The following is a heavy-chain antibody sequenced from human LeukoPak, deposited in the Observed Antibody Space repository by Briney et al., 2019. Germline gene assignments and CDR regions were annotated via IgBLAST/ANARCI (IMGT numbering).Heavy chain of an antibody. Sequence: GGSLRLSCAASGFTFSSYAMGWTRQAPGQGLEWVSAISGSGSHANYAESVKGRFTISRDNSKNTLYLQMHSLIAADTAVYYCGSGPVGTTVPWGQGTLVTVSS. CDR1: GFTFSSYA. D-gene: IGHD1-1*01. CDR3: GSGPVGTTVP. V-gene: IGHV3-23*01. CDR2: ISGSGSHA. J-gene: IGHJ5*02.